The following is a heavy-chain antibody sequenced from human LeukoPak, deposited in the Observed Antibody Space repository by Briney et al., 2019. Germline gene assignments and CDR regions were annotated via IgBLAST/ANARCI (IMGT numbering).Heavy chain of an antibody. V-gene: IGHV4-59*01. Sequence: KPSETLSLTCTVSGDSISNYYWSWIRQPPGKGLERIGYIYYSGSTNYNPSLKSRVTISVDTSKNQFSLKLSSVTAADTAVYYCARYRNEALFAFDIWGQGTMVTVSS. CDR1: GDSISNYY. D-gene: IGHD1-14*01. CDR2: IYYSGST. J-gene: IGHJ3*02. CDR3: ARYRNEALFAFDI.